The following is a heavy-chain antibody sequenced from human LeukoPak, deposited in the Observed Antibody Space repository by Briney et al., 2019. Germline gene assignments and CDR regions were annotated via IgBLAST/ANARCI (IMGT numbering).Heavy chain of an antibody. CDR2: IYYGGST. D-gene: IGHD2-15*01. CDR1: GGSISSSDYY. V-gene: IGHV4-39*01. Sequence: SETLSLTCTVSGGSISSSDYYWGWIRQPPGKGLEWIGSIYYGGSTYYNPSLKSRVTISVDTSMNQFSLKLSFVTTADTAVYYCARALGYCSGGSCTRGYNWSDPWGQGTLVTVPS. CDR3: ARALGYCSGGSCTRGYNWSDP. J-gene: IGHJ5*02.